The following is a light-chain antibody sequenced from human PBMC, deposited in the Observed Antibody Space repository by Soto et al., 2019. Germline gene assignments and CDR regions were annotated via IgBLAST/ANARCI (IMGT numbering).Light chain of an antibody. V-gene: IGLV2-23*01. CDR1: SSDVGSYHL. Sequence: QSALTQPASVSGSPGQSITISCTGTSSDVGSYHLVSWYQQHPGKAPKLMIYEGSKRPSGVSNRFSGSKSGNTASLTISGLQAEDEADYYRCSYAGSSTALVFGGGTKVTVL. J-gene: IGLJ3*02. CDR2: EGS. CDR3: CSYAGSSTALV.